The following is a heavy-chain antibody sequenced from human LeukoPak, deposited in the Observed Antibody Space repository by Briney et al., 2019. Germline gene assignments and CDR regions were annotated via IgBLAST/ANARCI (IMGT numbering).Heavy chain of an antibody. D-gene: IGHD3-16*01. Sequence: GGSLRLSCAASGFTFSRYAMSWVRQAPGKGLEWVSGMSAGGTSTYYADSVKGRFTISRDNSKNTLYLHMDSLRAEDTAIYYCAKMRGIVITFGGVIFDSWGQGTLATVSS. CDR3: AKMRGIVITFGGVIFDS. J-gene: IGHJ4*02. CDR2: MSAGGTST. CDR1: GFTFSRYA. V-gene: IGHV3-23*01.